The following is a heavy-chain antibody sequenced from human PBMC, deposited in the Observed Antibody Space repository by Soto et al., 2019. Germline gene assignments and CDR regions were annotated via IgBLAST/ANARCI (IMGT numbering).Heavy chain of an antibody. V-gene: IGHV1-18*04. CDR1: GYTFTSYG. J-gene: IGHJ6*02. D-gene: IGHD4-17*01. CDR3: ARDGTSGDYGEYYYYYGMDV. Sequence: GASVKVSCKASGYTFTSYGISWVRQAPGQGLEWMGWISAYNGNTNYAQKLQGRVTMTTDTSTSTAYMELRSLRSDDTAVYYCARDGTSGDYGEYYYYYGMDVWGQGTTVTVSS. CDR2: ISAYNGNT.